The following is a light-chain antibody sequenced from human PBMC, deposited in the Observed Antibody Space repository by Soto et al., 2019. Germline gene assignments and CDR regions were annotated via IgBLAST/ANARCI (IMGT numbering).Light chain of an antibody. V-gene: IGLV2-8*01. J-gene: IGLJ2*01. Sequence: QSALTQPPSASGSPGQSVTISCTGTSSDVGAYNYVSWYQQHPGKAPKLMIYEVSKRPSGVPDRFSGSKSGNTASLTVSGLQAEDEADYYCSSYAGSNNLVFGGGTQLTV. CDR3: SSYAGSNNLV. CDR1: SSDVGAYNY. CDR2: EVS.